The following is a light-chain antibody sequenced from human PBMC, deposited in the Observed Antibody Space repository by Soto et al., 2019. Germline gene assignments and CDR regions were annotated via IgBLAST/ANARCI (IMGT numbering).Light chain of an antibody. Sequence: DIQMTQSPSSLSASLGDRVTITCRASQNINSHLNWYQQKPGKDPKVLIYAASRLQSGVPSRFSGSGSGTAFTLTISSLEPEDFATYYCQQSHITTLFTFGKGTKLEIK. CDR1: QNINSH. J-gene: IGKJ2*01. CDR2: AAS. CDR3: QQSHITTLFT. V-gene: IGKV1-39*01.